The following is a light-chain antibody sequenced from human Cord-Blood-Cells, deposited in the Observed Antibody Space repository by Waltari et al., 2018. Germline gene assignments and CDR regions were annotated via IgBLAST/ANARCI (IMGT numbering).Light chain of an antibody. V-gene: IGLV1-51*01. Sequence: QSELTQPPSVSAAPGQKVTISCSGSSSNIGNNSVSWYQQLPGTATKLLIYDNNKRPSGIPDRFSGSKSGTSATLGITGLQTGDEADYYCGTWDSSLSAGVFGGGTKLTVL. CDR1: SSNIGNNS. J-gene: IGLJ3*02. CDR3: GTWDSSLSAGV. CDR2: DNN.